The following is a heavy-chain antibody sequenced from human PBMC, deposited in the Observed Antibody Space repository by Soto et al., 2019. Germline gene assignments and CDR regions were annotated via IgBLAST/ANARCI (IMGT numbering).Heavy chain of an antibody. CDR1: GYTCSNFA. D-gene: IGHD3-10*01. CDR3: ARAVAPGVKMICSGGGMDV. V-gene: IGHV1-3*01. J-gene: IGHJ6*02. CDR2: INPGNGNT. Sequence: QVQLVQAGAEVKKPGASVKVSCKASGYTCSNFALHWVRQAPGQRLAWMGWINPGNGNTKYSQTFQGRVTITRDTPERTADMELSSLGYEGTAVYYCARAVAPGVKMICSGGGMDVWGQGTTVTVSS.